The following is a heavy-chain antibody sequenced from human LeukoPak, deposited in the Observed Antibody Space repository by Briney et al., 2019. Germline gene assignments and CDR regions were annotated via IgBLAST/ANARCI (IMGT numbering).Heavy chain of an antibody. CDR1: GFSFTYAW. CDR3: TTDLNQRLKWFGNPLDH. CDR2: IRSETDGATT. V-gene: IGHV3-15*01. D-gene: IGHD3-10*01. J-gene: IGHJ4*02. Sequence: PGGSLRLSCVASGFSFTYAWMSWVRQAPGKGLQWVGHIRSETDGATTDYAAAVQGRFTISRDDSKKMLFLEMNSLKPEDTAVYYCTTDLNQRLKWFGNPLDHWGQGTPVTVSS.